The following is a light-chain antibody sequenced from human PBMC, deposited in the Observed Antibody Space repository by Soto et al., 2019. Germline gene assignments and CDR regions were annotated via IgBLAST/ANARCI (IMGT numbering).Light chain of an antibody. J-gene: IGKJ4*01. CDR3: QQYGSSPALT. V-gene: IGKV3-20*01. CDR1: QSVSSSY. Sequence: EIVMTRSPGTLSLSPGERATLSCRASQSVSSSYLAWYQQKPGQAPRLLIYAASSRATGIPDRFSGSGSGTDFTLTISRLEPEDFAVYYCQQYGSSPALTFGGGTKVEIK. CDR2: AAS.